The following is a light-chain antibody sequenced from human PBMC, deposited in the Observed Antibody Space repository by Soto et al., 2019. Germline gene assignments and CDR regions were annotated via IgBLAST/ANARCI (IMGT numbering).Light chain of an antibody. V-gene: IGKV1-13*02. CDR3: QHFQRDPFT. CDR1: QGVSSA. CDR2: DGS. J-gene: IGKJ5*01. Sequence: ALQLTQSPSSLSASVGDRVTSTCRASQGVSSALAWYQQKPGKPPKVLIYDGSSLQSGVPLRFRGSGSGTEFTLPITGLQPEDFGTYYCQHFQRDPFTYGQGTRLEIK.